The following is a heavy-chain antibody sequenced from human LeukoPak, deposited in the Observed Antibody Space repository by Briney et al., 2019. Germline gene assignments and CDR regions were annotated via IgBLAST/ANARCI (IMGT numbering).Heavy chain of an antibody. D-gene: IGHD2-2*01. CDR3: ARGYCSTTSCSIDY. V-gene: IGHV3-21*01. J-gene: IGHJ4*02. CDR2: ISSSSSYI. CDR1: GFTFSSYS. Sequence: GGSLRLSCAASGFTFSSYSMNWVRQAPQKGLEWVSSISSSSSYIYYADSVKGRFTISRDNAKNSLYLQMNSLRAEDTAVYYCARGYCSTTSCSIDYWGQGTLVPVSS.